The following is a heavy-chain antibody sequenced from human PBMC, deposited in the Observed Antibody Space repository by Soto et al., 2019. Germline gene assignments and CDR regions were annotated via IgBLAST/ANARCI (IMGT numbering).Heavy chain of an antibody. Sequence: GASVKVSCKASGYTFTSYYMHWVRQAPGQGLEWMGIINPSGGSTSYAQKFQGRVTMTRDTSTSTVYMELSSLRSEDTAVYYCARVGAGDILTGPAPRPFDYWGQGTLVTVSS. D-gene: IGHD3-9*01. CDR1: GYTFTSYY. CDR2: INPSGGST. CDR3: ARVGAGDILTGPAPRPFDY. V-gene: IGHV1-46*03. J-gene: IGHJ4*02.